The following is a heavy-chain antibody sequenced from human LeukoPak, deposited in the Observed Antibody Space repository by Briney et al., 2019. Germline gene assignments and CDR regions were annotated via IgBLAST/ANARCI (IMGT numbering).Heavy chain of an antibody. V-gene: IGHV3-23*01. CDR2: ISGNGGST. D-gene: IGHD3-22*01. Sequence: GGSLRLSCAASGFTFSSYAMSWVRQAPGKGLEWVSTISGNGGSTYYADSVKGRFTISRDNSKNTLYLQMNSLRAEDTAVFYCAKDPDSSGSAYWGQGTLVTVSS. CDR1: GFTFSSYA. J-gene: IGHJ4*02. CDR3: AKDPDSSGSAY.